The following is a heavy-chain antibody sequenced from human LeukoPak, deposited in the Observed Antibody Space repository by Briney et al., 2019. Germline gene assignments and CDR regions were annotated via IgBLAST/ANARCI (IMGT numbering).Heavy chain of an antibody. D-gene: IGHD2-8*01. J-gene: IGHJ4*02. CDR2: IYYSGYT. Sequence: SETLSLTCTVSGASTSSYYWSWIRQPPGKGLEWIGYIYYSGYTNYNPSLKSRVTISVDTSKNQFSLKLSSVTAADTAVYYCARRYYTNGVSYYDYWGQGTLVTVSS. V-gene: IGHV4-59*08. CDR1: GASTSSYY. CDR3: ARRYYTNGVSYYDY.